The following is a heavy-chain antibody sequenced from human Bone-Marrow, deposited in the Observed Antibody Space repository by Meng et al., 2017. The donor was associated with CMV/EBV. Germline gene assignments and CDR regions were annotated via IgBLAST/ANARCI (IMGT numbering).Heavy chain of an antibody. CDR2: IYYSGST. CDR1: GGSVSSGSYY. V-gene: IGHV4-61*01. D-gene: IGHD6-13*01. Sequence: GSLRLSCTVSGGSVSSGSYYWSWIRQPPGKGLEWIGYIYYSGSTNYNPSLKSRVTISVDTSKNQFSLKLSSVTAADTAVYYWARESAVAAAGTFDYWGQGTLVTVSS. J-gene: IGHJ4*02. CDR3: ARESAVAAAGTFDY.